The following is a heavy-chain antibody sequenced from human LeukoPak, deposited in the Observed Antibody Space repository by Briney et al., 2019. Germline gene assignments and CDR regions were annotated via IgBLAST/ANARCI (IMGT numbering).Heavy chain of an antibody. J-gene: IGHJ4*02. Sequence: GGSLRLSCAASRFTFSNYWMSWVRQAPGKGLEWVANIKQDGSEKYYVDSVKGRFTISRDNSKNTLYLQMNSLRAEDTAVYYCAKDLGSSGWYIDYWGQGTLVTVSS. CDR3: AKDLGSSGWYIDY. V-gene: IGHV3-7*03. D-gene: IGHD6-19*01. CDR2: IKQDGSEK. CDR1: RFTFSNYW.